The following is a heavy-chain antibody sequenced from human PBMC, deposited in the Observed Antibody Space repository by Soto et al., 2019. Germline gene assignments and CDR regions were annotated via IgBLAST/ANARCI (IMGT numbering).Heavy chain of an antibody. J-gene: IGHJ4*02. CDR1: GFTFSSYS. Sequence: GGSLRLSCAASGFTFSSYSMNWVRQAPGKGLEWVSYISSSSSTIYYADSVKGRFTISRDNAKNSLYLQMNSLRAEDTAVYYCARALYCSSTSCSGDDYWGQGTLVTVSS. CDR2: ISSSSSTI. D-gene: IGHD2-2*01. CDR3: ARALYCSSTSCSGDDY. V-gene: IGHV3-48*01.